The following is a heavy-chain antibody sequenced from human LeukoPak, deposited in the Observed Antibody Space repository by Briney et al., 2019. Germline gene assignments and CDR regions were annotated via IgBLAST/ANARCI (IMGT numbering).Heavy chain of an antibody. V-gene: IGHV4-38-2*02. D-gene: IGHD3-10*01. CDR1: GYSISSGYY. J-gene: IGHJ5*02. CDR2: MFHSGST. Sequence: SETLSLTCTVSGYSISSGYYWGWIRQPPGKGLEWIGSMFHSGSTHYNQSLKSRVTISVDTSNNQFSLRLKSVTAADTAVYYCVRDRQADYYGLESEYNWFDPWGQGTLVTVSS. CDR3: VRDRQADYYGLESEYNWFDP.